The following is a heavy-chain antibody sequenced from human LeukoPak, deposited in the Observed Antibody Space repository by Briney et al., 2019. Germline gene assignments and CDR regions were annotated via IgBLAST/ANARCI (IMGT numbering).Heavy chain of an antibody. V-gene: IGHV1-2*02. CDR3: ARDYYENLFPAFDI. Sequence: ASVKESCKATGYTFTGYYMHWVRQAPGQGLEWMGWINPNSGGTNYAQRLQGRVTMTMDTSISTAYMELSRLRSDDTAVYYCARDYYENLFPAFDIWGQGTMVTVSS. CDR1: GYTFTGYY. D-gene: IGHD3-16*01. J-gene: IGHJ3*02. CDR2: INPNSGGT.